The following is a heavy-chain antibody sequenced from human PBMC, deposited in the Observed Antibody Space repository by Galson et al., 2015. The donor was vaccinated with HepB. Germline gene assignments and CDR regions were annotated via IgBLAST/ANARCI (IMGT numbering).Heavy chain of an antibody. J-gene: IGHJ4*02. CDR3: ARFGCQTYPYNFDY. CDR2: IDWDDDK. D-gene: IGHD2-15*01. CDR1: GFSLSTSGLC. Sequence: PALVKPTQTLTLTCTFSGFSLSTSGLCVSWIRQPPGKALEWLARIDWDDDKYYSTSLKTRLTISKDTSKNQVVLTMTNMDPVDTATYYCARFGCQTYPYNFDYWGQGTLVTVSS. V-gene: IGHV2-70*11.